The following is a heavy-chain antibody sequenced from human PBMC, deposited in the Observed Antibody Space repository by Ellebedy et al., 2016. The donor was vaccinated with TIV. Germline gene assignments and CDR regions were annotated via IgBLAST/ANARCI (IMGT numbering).Heavy chain of an antibody. V-gene: IGHV3-30-3*01. CDR2: ISYDGSNQ. D-gene: IGHD3-3*01. Sequence: GESLKISCAASGFTFSSYAMHWVRQAQGKGLEWVAVISYDGSNQYYADSVKGRFTISRDNSKNTLYLQMNSLRAEDTAVYYCAKDQKTYYDFWSGYSHFDYWGQGTLVTVSS. CDR3: AKDQKTYYDFWSGYSHFDY. CDR1: GFTFSSYA. J-gene: IGHJ4*02.